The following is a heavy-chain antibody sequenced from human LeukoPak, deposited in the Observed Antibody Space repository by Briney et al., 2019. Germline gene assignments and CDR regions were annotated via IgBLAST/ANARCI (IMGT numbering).Heavy chain of an antibody. Sequence: GGSLRLSCAASGFTFNSYAMSWVRQAPGKGLEWVSAISGSGGSTYYADSVKGRFTISRDNSRNTLYLQMNSLRAEDTAVYYCAKDLRTMLEGYFDYWGQGTLVTVSS. V-gene: IGHV3-23*01. D-gene: IGHD3-16*01. CDR3: AKDLRTMLEGYFDY. CDR1: GFTFNSYA. J-gene: IGHJ4*02. CDR2: ISGSGGST.